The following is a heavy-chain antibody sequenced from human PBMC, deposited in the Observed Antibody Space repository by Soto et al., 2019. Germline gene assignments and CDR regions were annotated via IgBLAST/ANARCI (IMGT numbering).Heavy chain of an antibody. J-gene: IGHJ4*02. Sequence: EVQLLESGGGLVQPGGSLRLSCVVSGFTFNNYAMNWVRQAPGKGLEWVSGIGASGGSTYYADSVKGRFTISRDSSKHTLYLQMNSLRADDTAIYYCAIHFYYGSGSYYAVDYWGQGTLVTVSS. D-gene: IGHD3-10*01. CDR3: AIHFYYGSGSYYAVDY. CDR2: IGASGGST. CDR1: GFTFNNYA. V-gene: IGHV3-23*01.